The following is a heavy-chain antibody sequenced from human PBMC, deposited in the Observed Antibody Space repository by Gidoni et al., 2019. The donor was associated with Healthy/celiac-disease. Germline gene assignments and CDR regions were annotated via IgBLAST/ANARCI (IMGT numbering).Heavy chain of an antibody. CDR1: GGTFSSYA. J-gene: IGHJ3*02. Sequence: EVKKPGSSVKVSCKASGGTFSSYAISWVRQAPGQGLEWMGGIIPIFGTANYAQKFQGRVTITADESTSTAYMELSSLRSEDTAVYYCARDRAEEVGAVGADAFDIWGQGTMVTVSS. D-gene: IGHD1-26*01. V-gene: IGHV1-69*01. CDR2: IIPIFGTA. CDR3: ARDRAEEVGAVGADAFDI.